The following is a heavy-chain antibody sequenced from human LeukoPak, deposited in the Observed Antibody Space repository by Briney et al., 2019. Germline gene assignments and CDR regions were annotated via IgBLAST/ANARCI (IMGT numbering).Heavy chain of an antibody. CDR1: GFTFSSYG. CDR2: ISYDGSNK. CDR3: AKKGMEDILTGYYGHYYYYMDV. D-gene: IGHD3-9*01. Sequence: PGGSLRLSCAASGFTFSSYGMHWVRQAPGKGLEWVAVISYDGSNKYYADSVKGRFTISRENSKNTLYLQMNSLRAEDTAVYYCAKKGMEDILTGYYGHYYYYMDVWGKGTTVTVSS. J-gene: IGHJ6*03. V-gene: IGHV3-30*18.